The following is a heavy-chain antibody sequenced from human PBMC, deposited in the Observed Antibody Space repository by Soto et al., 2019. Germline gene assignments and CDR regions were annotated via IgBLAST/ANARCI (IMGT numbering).Heavy chain of an antibody. V-gene: IGHV5-51*01. Sequence: PGESLNISCKGSGYSFTSYWIGWVRQMPGKRLEWMGIIYPGDSDTRDSPSFQGQVTISADKFISTAYLQWSSLKASATAMYYCTRGPGLHYDSLAGYYSACRWFHPWGQGTLVTGSS. CDR2: IYPGDSDT. J-gene: IGHJ5*02. CDR1: GYSFTSYW. D-gene: IGHD3-9*01. CDR3: TRGPGLHYDSLAGYYSACRWFHP.